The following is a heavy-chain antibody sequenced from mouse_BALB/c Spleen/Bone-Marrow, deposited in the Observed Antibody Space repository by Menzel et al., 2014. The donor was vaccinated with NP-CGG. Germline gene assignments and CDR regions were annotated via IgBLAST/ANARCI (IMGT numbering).Heavy chain of an antibody. CDR1: GYSITSNYA. D-gene: IGHD1-1*01. CDR3: ARSVIGAMDY. V-gene: IGHV3-2*02. J-gene: IGHJ4*01. CDR2: ISYSGVT. Sequence: EVQGVESGPGLVKPSQSLSLTRTVTGYSITSNYAWNWIRQFPGNKLEWMGYISYSGVTSYSPSLKSRISITRDTSKNQFLLQLTSVTTEDTATYYCARSVIGAMDYWGQGTSVTVSS.